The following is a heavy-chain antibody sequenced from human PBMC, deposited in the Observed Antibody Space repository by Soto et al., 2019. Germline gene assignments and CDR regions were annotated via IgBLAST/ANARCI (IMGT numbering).Heavy chain of an antibody. D-gene: IGHD1-26*01. J-gene: IGHJ3*02. CDR2: ISSSSSYI. Sequence: GGSLRLSCAASGFTFSSYSMNWVRQAPGKGLEWVSSISSSSSYIYYADSVKGRFTISRDNAKNSLYLQMNSLRAEDTAVYYCARDESARGWEILVTPPLNDPFDIWGQGTMVTVSS. CDR3: ARDESARGWEILVTPPLNDPFDI. CDR1: GFTFSSYS. V-gene: IGHV3-21*01.